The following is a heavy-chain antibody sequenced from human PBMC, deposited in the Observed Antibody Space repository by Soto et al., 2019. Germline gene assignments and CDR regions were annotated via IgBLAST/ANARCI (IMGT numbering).Heavy chain of an antibody. V-gene: IGHV3-23*01. J-gene: IGHJ5*02. CDR2: IIGSGTST. D-gene: IGHD2-2*02. CDR1: GFTFSTYA. Sequence: GGSLRLSCAASGFTFSTYAMSWVRQAPGKGLEWVSTIIGSGTSTYDADSVKGRFTTSRDNSKNTLYLQMNSLRAEDTAIYYCTKANTPAYPFRFDPWGQGTLVTVSS. CDR3: TKANTPAYPFRFDP.